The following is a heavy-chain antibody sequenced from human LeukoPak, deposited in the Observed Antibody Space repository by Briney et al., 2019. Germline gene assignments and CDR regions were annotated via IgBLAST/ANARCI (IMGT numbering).Heavy chain of an antibody. CDR2: ISGSGGST. V-gene: IGHV3-23*01. CDR3: ARDESLGDFWSGYFDAFDM. J-gene: IGHJ3*02. CDR1: GFTFSSYA. D-gene: IGHD3-3*01. Sequence: GGSLRLSCAASGFTFSSYAMSWVRQAPGKGLEWVSAISGSGGSTYYADSVKGRFTISRDNSENTLYLQMSSLRAEDTAVYYCARDESLGDFWSGYFDAFDMWGQGTMVTVSS.